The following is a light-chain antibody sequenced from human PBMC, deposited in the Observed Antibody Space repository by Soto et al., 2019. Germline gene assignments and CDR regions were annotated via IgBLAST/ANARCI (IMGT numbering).Light chain of an antibody. CDR2: DAS. Sequence: EIVMTQSPATLSLSPGERATLSCRASQSVSGYLAWYQQKPGQAPRLLIYDASTRDTGIPARFSGSGSGTEFTLTISSLQSEDFAVYYCQQYGNWPRTFGQGTKLEIK. CDR3: QQYGNWPRT. J-gene: IGKJ2*01. CDR1: QSVSGY. V-gene: IGKV3-15*01.